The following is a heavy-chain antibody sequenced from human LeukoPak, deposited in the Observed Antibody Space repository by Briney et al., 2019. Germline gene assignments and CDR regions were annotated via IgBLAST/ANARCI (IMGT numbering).Heavy chain of an antibody. V-gene: IGHV3-30*02. CDR2: IRYDGSNK. Sequence: GGSLRLSCAASGFTFSSYGMHWVHQAPGKGLEWVAFIRYDGSNKYYADSVKGRFTISRDNAKNSLYLQMNSLRAEDTAVYYCARDRLHYGEYEKTFDYWGQGTLVSVSS. CDR3: ARDRLHYGEYEKTFDY. D-gene: IGHD4-17*01. J-gene: IGHJ4*02. CDR1: GFTFSSYG.